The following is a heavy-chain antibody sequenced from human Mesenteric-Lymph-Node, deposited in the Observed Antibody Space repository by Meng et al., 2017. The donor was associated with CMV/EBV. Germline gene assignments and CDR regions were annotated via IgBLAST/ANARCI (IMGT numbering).Heavy chain of an antibody. CDR2: INPNSGGT. V-gene: IGHV1-2*02. Sequence: ASVKVSCKASGYTFTGYYMHWVRQAPGQGLEWMGWINPNSGGTNYAQKFQGRVTMTRDTSISTAYMELSRLRSDDTAVYYCARDRVTTVIGMDVWGQGTTVTVSS. J-gene: IGHJ6*02. D-gene: IGHD4-11*01. CDR1: GYTFTGYY. CDR3: ARDRVTTVIGMDV.